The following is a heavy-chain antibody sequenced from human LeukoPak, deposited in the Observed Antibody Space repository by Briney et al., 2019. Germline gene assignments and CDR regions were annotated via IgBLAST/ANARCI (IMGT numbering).Heavy chain of an antibody. CDR3: ARDPRAYYYDSSGADAFDI. D-gene: IGHD3-22*01. CDR1: GFTVSSNY. Sequence: GGSLRLSCAASGFTVSSNYMSWVRQAPGKGLEWVAVIWYDGINKYYADSVKGRFTISRDNSKNTLYLQMNSLRAEDTAVYYCARDPRAYYYDSSGADAFDIWGQGTMVTVSS. J-gene: IGHJ3*02. V-gene: IGHV3-33*08. CDR2: IWYDGINK.